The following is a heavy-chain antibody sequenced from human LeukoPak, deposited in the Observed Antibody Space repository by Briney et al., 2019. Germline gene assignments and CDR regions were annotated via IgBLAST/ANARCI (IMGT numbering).Heavy chain of an antibody. V-gene: IGHV3-30*18. J-gene: IGHJ6*02. CDR2: ISYDGSNK. Sequence: PGGSLRLSCAASGFTFSSYGMHWVRQAPGEGLEWVAVISYDGSNKYYADSVKGRFTISRDNSKNTLYLQMNSLRAEDTAVYYCAKGDGAYYYGSGSYYTPYYYYGMDVWGQGTTVTVSS. D-gene: IGHD3-10*01. CDR3: AKGDGAYYYGSGSYYTPYYYYGMDV. CDR1: GFTFSSYG.